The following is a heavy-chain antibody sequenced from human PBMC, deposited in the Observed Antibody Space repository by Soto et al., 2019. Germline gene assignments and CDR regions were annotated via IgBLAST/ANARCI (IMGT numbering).Heavy chain of an antibody. Sequence: PGGSLRLSCAASGFTFSSYSMNWVRQAPGKGLEWVSYISSSSTIYYADSVKGRFTISRDNAKNTLYLQMNSLRAEDTAVYYCASRSSGWYFDYWGQGTLVTVSS. J-gene: IGHJ4*02. CDR1: GFTFSSYS. V-gene: IGHV3-48*01. CDR2: ISSSSTI. CDR3: ASRSSGWYFDY. D-gene: IGHD6-19*01.